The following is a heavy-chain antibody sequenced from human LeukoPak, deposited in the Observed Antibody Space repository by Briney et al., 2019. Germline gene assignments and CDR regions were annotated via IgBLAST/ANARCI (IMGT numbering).Heavy chain of an antibody. CDR3: AREANYYDSSGYPYDAFDI. CDR2: IIANSGGT. CDR1: GYTCTGYY. J-gene: IGHJ3*02. Sequence: EASVKVSCKASGYTCTGYYMHWVRQAPRQGLEWMGWIIANSGGTNYAQKFQGRVTMTRDTSISTAYMELSRLRSDDTAVYYCAREANYYDSSGYPYDAFDIWGQGTMLTVSS. D-gene: IGHD3-22*01. V-gene: IGHV1-2*02.